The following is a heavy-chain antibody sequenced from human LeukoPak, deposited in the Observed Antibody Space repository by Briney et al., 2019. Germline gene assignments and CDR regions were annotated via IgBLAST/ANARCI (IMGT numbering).Heavy chain of an antibody. V-gene: IGHV1-69*06. D-gene: IGHD2-21*02. J-gene: IGHJ4*02. Sequence: SVKVSCKASGYTFTSYGISWVRQAPGQGLEWMGGIIPIFGTANYAQKFQGRVTITADKSTSTAYMELSSLRSEDTAVYYCASSAAYCGGDCYSANYWGQGTLVTVSS. CDR2: IIPIFGTA. CDR3: ASSAAYCGGDCYSANY. CDR1: GYTFTSYG.